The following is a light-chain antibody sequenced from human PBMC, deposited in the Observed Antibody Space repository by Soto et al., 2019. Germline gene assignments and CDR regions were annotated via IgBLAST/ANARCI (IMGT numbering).Light chain of an antibody. Sequence: QSALTQPPSASGSTGQSVTISCTGTSSDIGDYNYVSWYQQHPGKAPKLMIYEVNKRPSGVPDRFSGSKSGYTASLTVSGLQADDEADYYCTSYVGSNNYVFGTGTKVTVL. V-gene: IGLV2-8*01. J-gene: IGLJ1*01. CDR1: SSDIGDYNY. CDR2: EVN. CDR3: TSYVGSNNYV.